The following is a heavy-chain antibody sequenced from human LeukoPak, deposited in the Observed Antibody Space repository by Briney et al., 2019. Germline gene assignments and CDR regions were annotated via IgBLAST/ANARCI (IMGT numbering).Heavy chain of an antibody. Sequence: PSESLSLTCRVAGASISSGGYCWSWLRQQPGKGLEWLGYMYYSGSTYYNPSLTSRVTISVDTSKNQFYLNLSSVTAADTAVYYCARVWSVAAAGREDYYYGIDVWGQGTTVTVSS. J-gene: IGHJ6*02. CDR2: MYYSGST. CDR1: GASISSGGYC. CDR3: ARVWSVAAAGREDYYYGIDV. D-gene: IGHD6-13*01. V-gene: IGHV4-31*03.